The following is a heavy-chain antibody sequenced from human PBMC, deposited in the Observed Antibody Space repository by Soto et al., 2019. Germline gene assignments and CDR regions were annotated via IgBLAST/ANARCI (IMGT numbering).Heavy chain of an antibody. CDR3: ARDAEEGYSYGYPTYYYYGMDV. J-gene: IGHJ6*02. Sequence: PGGSLRLSCAASGFTFSSYWMSWVRQAPGKGLEWVANIKQDGSEKYYVDSVKGRFTISRDNAKNSLYLQMNSLRAEDTAVYYCARDAEEGYSYGYPTYYYYGMDVRGQRTTVTVSS. CDR1: GFTFSSYW. V-gene: IGHV3-7*05. CDR2: IKQDGSEK. D-gene: IGHD5-18*01.